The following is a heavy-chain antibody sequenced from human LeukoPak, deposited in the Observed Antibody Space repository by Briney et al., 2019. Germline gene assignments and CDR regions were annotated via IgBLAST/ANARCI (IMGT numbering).Heavy chain of an antibody. J-gene: IGHJ5*02. CDR3: ARDGVGAIRSNWFDP. D-gene: IGHD1-26*01. CDR1: GFTFDDYG. Sequence: GGSLRLSCAASGFTFDDYGMSWVRQAPGKGLEWVSGINWHGGSTGYADSVKGRFTISRDNAKNSLYLQMNSLRAEDTALYHCARDGVGAIRSNWFDPWGQGTLVTVSS. V-gene: IGHV3-20*01. CDR2: INWHGGST.